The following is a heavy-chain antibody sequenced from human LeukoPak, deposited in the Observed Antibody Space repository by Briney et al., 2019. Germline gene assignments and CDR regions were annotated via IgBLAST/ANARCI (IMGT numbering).Heavy chain of an antibody. CDR1: GGSFSGYY. CDR3: ASRQYYDILTGYRSPRRRQIPQFDP. D-gene: IGHD3-9*01. CDR2: INHSGST. Sequence: SETLSLTCAVYGGSFSGYYWSWIRQPPGKGLEWIGEINHSGSTNYNPSLKSRVTISVDTSKNQFSLKLSSVTAADTAVYYCASRQYYDILTGYRSPRRRQIPQFDPWGQGTLVTVSS. V-gene: IGHV4-34*01. J-gene: IGHJ5*02.